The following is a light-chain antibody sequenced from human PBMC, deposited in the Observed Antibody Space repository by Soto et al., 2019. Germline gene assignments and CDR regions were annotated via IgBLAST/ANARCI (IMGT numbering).Light chain of an antibody. CDR3: CSSAGGGTYV. J-gene: IGLJ1*01. Sequence: QSVLTQPASVSGSPGQSIAISCTGTSSDVGSYDLVSWYQQHPGKAPKLMIYEVTKRPPGVSSRFSGSKSGNTASLTISWLQAEDDADYYCCSSAGGGTYVFGTGTKVTVL. CDR1: SSDVGSYDL. V-gene: IGLV2-23*02. CDR2: EVT.